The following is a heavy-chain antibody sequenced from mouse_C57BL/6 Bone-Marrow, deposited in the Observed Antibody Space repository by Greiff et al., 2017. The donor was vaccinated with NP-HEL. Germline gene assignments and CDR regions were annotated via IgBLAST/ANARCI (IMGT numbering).Heavy chain of an antibody. V-gene: IGHV7-3*01. Sequence: DVKLVESGGGLVQPGGSLSLSCAASGFPFTDYYMSWVRQPPGKALEWLGFIRNKANGYTTEYSASVKGRFTISRDNSQSILYLQMNALRAEDSATYYCARSPYSNYNFDYWGQGTTLTVSS. D-gene: IGHD2-5*01. CDR2: IRNKANGYTT. CDR1: GFPFTDYY. CDR3: ARSPYSNYNFDY. J-gene: IGHJ2*01.